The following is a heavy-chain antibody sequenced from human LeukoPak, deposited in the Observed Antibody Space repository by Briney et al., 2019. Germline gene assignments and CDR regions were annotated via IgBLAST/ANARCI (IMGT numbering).Heavy chain of an antibody. CDR2: IKIKSDDETT. CDR1: GLSFTNAW. Sequence: GGSLRLSCEASGLSFTNAWMSWVRQAPGKWLEWVGRIKIKSDDETTDYAAPVRGRYTVSRDDSKNTVYLQMNSLKTEDTAVYYCTTDHRTISGVVTPDYWGQGTLVTVSS. V-gene: IGHV3-15*01. CDR3: TTDHRTISGVVTPDY. D-gene: IGHD3-3*01. J-gene: IGHJ4*02.